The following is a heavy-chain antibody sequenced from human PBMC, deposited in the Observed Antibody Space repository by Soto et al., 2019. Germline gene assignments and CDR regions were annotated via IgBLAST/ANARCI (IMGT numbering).Heavy chain of an antibody. D-gene: IGHD6-19*01. J-gene: IGHJ1*01. CDR3: ARDRVAVAGTAEYFQL. CDR2: ISYDGSNK. Sequence: QVQLVESGGGVVQPGRSLRLSCAASGFTFSSYAMHWVRQAPGKGLEWVAVISYDGSNKYYADSVKGRFTISRDNSKNTLYLQMNSLRAEDTAVYYCARDRVAVAGTAEYFQLWGQGTLVTVSS. V-gene: IGHV3-30-3*01. CDR1: GFTFSSYA.